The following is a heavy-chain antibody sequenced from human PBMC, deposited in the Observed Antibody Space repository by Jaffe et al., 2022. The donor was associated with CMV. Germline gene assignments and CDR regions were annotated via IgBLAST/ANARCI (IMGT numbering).Heavy chain of an antibody. D-gene: IGHD4-17*01. CDR2: ISSSGSTI. J-gene: IGHJ4*02. Sequence: EVQLVESGGGLVQPGGSLRLSCAASGFTFSSYEMNWVRQAPGKGLEWVSYISSSGSTIYYADSVKGRFTISRDNAKNSLYLQMNSLRAEDTAVYYCARPKWDPDYGGNSLDYWGQGTLVTVSS. CDR1: GFTFSSYE. CDR3: ARPKWDPDYGGNSLDY. V-gene: IGHV3-48*03.